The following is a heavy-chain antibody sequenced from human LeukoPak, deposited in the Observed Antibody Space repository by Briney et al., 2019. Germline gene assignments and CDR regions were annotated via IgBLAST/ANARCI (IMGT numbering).Heavy chain of an antibody. D-gene: IGHD4-23*01. CDR1: GFTFSSYG. CDR2: ISYDGSNK. V-gene: IGHV3-30*18. Sequence: GRSLRLSCAASGFTFSSYGMHWVRQAPGKGLEWVAVISYDGSNKYYADSVKGRFTISRDNSKNTLYLRMNSLRAEDTAVYYCAKDANIAHGAAGTTVVAHFDYWGQGTLVTVSS. J-gene: IGHJ4*02. CDR3: AKDANIAHGAAGTTVVAHFDY.